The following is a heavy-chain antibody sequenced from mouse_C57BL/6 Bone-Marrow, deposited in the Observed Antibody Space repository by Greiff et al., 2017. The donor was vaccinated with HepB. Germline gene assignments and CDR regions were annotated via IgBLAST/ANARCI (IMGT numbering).Heavy chain of an antibody. V-gene: IGHV3-6*01. CDR3: AREFSYYYGS. Sequence: EVKLLESGPGLVKPSQSLSLTCSVTGYSITSGYYWNWIRQFPGNKLAWMGYISYDGSNNYNPSLKNRISITRDTSKNQFFLKLNSVTTEDTATYYCAREFSYYYGSWGQGTTLTVSS. D-gene: IGHD1-1*01. J-gene: IGHJ2*01. CDR1: GYSITSGYY. CDR2: ISYDGSN.